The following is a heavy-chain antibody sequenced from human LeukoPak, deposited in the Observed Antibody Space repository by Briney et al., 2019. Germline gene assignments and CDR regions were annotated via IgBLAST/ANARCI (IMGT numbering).Heavy chain of an antibody. V-gene: IGHV4-4*02. CDR3: ARPRLLYGSGPILV. Sequence: SGTLSLTCAVSGGSISSTNWWSWVRQPPGKGLEWIGEMSHSGYPNYNPSLKSRVAISVDTSKNQFSLNLTSVTAADTAVYYCARPRLLYGSGPILVWGQGNLVTVSS. CDR2: MSHSGYP. J-gene: IGHJ4*02. D-gene: IGHD3-10*01. CDR1: GGSISSTNW.